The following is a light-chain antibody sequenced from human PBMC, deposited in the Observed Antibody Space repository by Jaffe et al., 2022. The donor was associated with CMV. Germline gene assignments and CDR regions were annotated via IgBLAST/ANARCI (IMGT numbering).Light chain of an antibody. Sequence: QSVLTQPASVSGSPGQSITISCAGTTSDVGGYNYVSWYQQHPGKAPKLLIYAVDKRPSGVSTRFSASKSGSTASLTISGLQTDDEGVYYCTSYTNGDILVLFGGGTMLTVL. CDR3: TSYTNGDILVL. J-gene: IGLJ2*01. V-gene: IGLV2-14*03. CDR2: AVD. CDR1: TSDVGGYNY.